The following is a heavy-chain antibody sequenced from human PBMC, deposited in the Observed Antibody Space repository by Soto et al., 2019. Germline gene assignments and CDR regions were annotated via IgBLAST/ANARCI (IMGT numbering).Heavy chain of an antibody. J-gene: IGHJ6*02. Sequence: PGGSLRLSCAASGFTFSSYAMSWVRQAPGKGLEWVSAISGSGGSTYYADSVKGRFTISRDNSKNTLYLQMNSLRAEDTAVYYCAKRMRGTGTAYYYYGMDVWGQGTTVNVSS. CDR2: ISGSGGST. CDR3: AKRMRGTGTAYYYYGMDV. V-gene: IGHV3-23*01. D-gene: IGHD1-1*01. CDR1: GFTFSSYA.